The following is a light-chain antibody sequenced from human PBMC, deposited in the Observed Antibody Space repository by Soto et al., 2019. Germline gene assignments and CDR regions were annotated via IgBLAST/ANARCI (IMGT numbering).Light chain of an antibody. CDR3: QQYNSYSPIT. V-gene: IGKV1-5*01. J-gene: IGKJ5*01. CDR1: QSISSW. CDR2: DAS. Sequence: DIQITQSPFTLSASVGDRVTITCRASQSISSWLAWYQQKPGKAPKLLIYDASSLESGVPSRFSGSGSGTEFTLTISSLQPDDFATYYCQQYNSYSPITFGQGTRLEIK.